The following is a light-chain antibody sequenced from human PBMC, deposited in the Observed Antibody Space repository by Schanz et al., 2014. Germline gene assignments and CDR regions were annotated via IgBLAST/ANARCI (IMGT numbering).Light chain of an antibody. Sequence: QSALTQPASVSGSPGQSITISCTGTRSNVGNYDLVSWYQQHPGKAPKLMIYEGSKRPSGVSNRFSGSKSGNTASLTISGLQAEDEADYYCCSHAGGSTFEVFGGGTKLTVL. J-gene: IGLJ3*02. V-gene: IGLV2-23*03. CDR3: CSHAGGSTFEV. CDR2: EGS. CDR1: RSNVGNYDL.